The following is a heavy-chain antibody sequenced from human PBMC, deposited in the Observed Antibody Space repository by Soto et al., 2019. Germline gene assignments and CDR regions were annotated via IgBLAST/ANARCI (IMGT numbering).Heavy chain of an antibody. J-gene: IGHJ6*02. Sequence: SGPTLVNPTQTLTLTCTFSAFSLSTGGVGVGWIRQPPGKALEWLALIYWDDDKRYSPSLRSRLTITKDTSKNQVVLTMTNMDPVDTATYYCIQSRCGGDCLQSYASYYYGMDVWGQGT. CDR1: AFSLSTGGVG. D-gene: IGHD2-21*02. CDR2: IYWDDDK. CDR3: IQSRCGGDCLQSYASYYYGMDV. V-gene: IGHV2-5*02.